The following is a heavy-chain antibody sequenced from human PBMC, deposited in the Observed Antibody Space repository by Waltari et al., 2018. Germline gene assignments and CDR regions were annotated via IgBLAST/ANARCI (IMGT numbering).Heavy chain of an antibody. CDR3: ARDEIWNYYYMDV. Sequence: EVQLVESGGGLVQPGGSLRLSCAASGFTFSRFWMSWVRQAPGKGLEWVANIKEDGSEKHYVDSVKGRFTISRDNAKNSLYLQMNILEAEDTAVYYCARDEIWNYYYMDVWGKGTAVTVSS. J-gene: IGHJ6*03. D-gene: IGHD1-1*01. V-gene: IGHV3-7*01. CDR1: GFTFSRFW. CDR2: IKEDGSEK.